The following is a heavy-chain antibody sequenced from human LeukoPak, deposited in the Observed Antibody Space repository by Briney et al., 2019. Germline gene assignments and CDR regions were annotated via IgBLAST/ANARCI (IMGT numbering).Heavy chain of an antibody. J-gene: IGHJ6*03. Sequence: VKVSCKVSGYTFTDYYMHWVQQAPGKGLEWMGLVEPEDGETIYAEKFQGRVTITADTSTDTAYMELSSLRSEDTAVYYCATGLRFYYYMDVWGKGTTVTVSS. V-gene: IGHV1-69-2*01. D-gene: IGHD3-3*01. CDR1: GYTFTDYY. CDR2: VEPEDGET. CDR3: ATGLRFYYYMDV.